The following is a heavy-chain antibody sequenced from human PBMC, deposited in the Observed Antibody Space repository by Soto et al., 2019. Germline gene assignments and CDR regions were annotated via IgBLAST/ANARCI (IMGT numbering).Heavy chain of an antibody. CDR2: ISGSGGST. V-gene: IGHV3-23*01. CDR3: ATPYCSSTSCYTLEYYYYGMDV. CDR1: GFTFSSYA. Sequence: LRLSCAASGFTFSSYAMSWVRQAPGKGLEWVSAISGSGGSTYYADSVKGRFTISRDNSKNTLYLQMNSLRAEDTAVYYCATPYCSSTSCYTLEYYYYGMDVWGQGTTVTVSS. D-gene: IGHD2-2*02. J-gene: IGHJ6*02.